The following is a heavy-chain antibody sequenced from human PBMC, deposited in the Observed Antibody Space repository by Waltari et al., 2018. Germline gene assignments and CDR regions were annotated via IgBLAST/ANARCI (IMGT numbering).Heavy chain of an antibody. Sequence: QVQLVQSGAEVKKPGSSVKVSCKASGGTFSSYAISWVRQAPGQGLEWMGRIIPIVGTANYAQKFQGRVTITADKSTSTAYMELSSLRSEDTAVYYCARTLLWFGELSLYFDLWGRGTLVTVSS. CDR2: IIPIVGTA. D-gene: IGHD3-10*01. J-gene: IGHJ2*01. CDR3: ARTLLWFGELSLYFDL. V-gene: IGHV1-69*04. CDR1: GGTFSSYA.